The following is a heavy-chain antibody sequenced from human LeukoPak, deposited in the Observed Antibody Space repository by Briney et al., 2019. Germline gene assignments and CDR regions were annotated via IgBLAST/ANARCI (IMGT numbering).Heavy chain of an antibody. CDR1: GFTFSNYA. CDR2: TSATSGST. V-gene: IGHV3-23*01. D-gene: IGHD1-1*01. CDR3: AYTNDRDGDFNGDC. J-gene: IGHJ4*02. Sequence: PGGSLRLSCAASGFTFSNYAMSWVRQAPGKGLEWVSTTSATSGSTYYADFVKGRFTISRDNSKYTLYLQMNSLRADDTAVYYCAYTNDRDGDFNGDCWGQGTLVTVSS.